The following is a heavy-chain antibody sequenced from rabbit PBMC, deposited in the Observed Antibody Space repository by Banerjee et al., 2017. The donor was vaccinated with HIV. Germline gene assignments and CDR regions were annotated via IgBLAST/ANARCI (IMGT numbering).Heavy chain of an antibody. CDR1: GIDFSSYYY. Sequence: QQQLEESGGGLVKPGGTLTLTCKASGIDFSSYYYMCWVRQAPGKGLEWIACIYADGSGYTYYANWAKGRFTISKTSSTTVTLQMTSLTAADTASYFCARNPADVDYCVVTMWGPGTLVTVS. V-gene: IGHV1S45*01. CDR2: IYADGSGYT. CDR3: ARNPADVDYCVVTM. J-gene: IGHJ4*02. D-gene: IGHD2-1*01.